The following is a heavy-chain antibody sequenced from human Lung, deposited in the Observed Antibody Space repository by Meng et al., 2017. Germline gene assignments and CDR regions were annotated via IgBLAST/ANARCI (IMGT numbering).Heavy chain of an antibody. D-gene: IGHD4-11*01. CDR1: GGSFSDYY. V-gene: IGHV4-34*01. CDR3: ARGPTTMAHDFDY. CDR2: INHSGST. J-gene: IGHJ4*02. Sequence: QGQPQQWGAGLLNPSETLPRTCVVFGGSFSDYYWSGIRQPPGKGLEWIGEINHSGSTNYNPSLESRATISVDTSQNNLSLKLSSVTAADSAVYYCARGPTTMAHDFDYWGQGTLVTVSS.